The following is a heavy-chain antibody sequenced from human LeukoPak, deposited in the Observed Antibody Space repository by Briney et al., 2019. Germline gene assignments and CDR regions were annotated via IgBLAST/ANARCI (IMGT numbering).Heavy chain of an antibody. Sequence: PSETLSLTCAVYGGSFSGYYWSWIRQPPGKGLEWIGEINHSGSTNYNPSLKSRVTISVDTSKNQSSLKLSSVTAADTAVYYCARGPLRFLEWTMSYYGMDVWGQGTTVTVSS. CDR2: INHSGST. D-gene: IGHD3-3*01. J-gene: IGHJ6*02. CDR1: GGSFSGYY. V-gene: IGHV4-34*01. CDR3: ARGPLRFLEWTMSYYGMDV.